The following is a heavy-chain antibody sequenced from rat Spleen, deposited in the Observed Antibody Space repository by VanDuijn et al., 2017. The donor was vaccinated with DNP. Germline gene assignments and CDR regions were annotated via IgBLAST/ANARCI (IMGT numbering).Heavy chain of an antibody. CDR2: MWSGGSA. D-gene: IGHD1-9*01. V-gene: IGHV2-30*01. J-gene: IGHJ2*01. CDR1: GFSLTSYH. CDR3: AREDYGYNYFDY. Sequence: QVQLKESGPGLVQPSQTLSLTCTVSGFSLTSYHVHWVRQPPGKGLEWMGIMWSGGSADYNSALKFRLSISRDTSKSQIFLKMNRLQTEDIATYYCAREDYGYNYFDYWGQGVMVTVSS.